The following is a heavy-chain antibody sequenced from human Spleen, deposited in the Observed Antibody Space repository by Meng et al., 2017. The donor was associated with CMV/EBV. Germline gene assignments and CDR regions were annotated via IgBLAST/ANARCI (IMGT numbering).Heavy chain of an antibody. CDR2: IYRAGGT. CDR1: GFTASSRY. Sequence: GGSLRLSCAASGFTASSRYWSWVRQAPGKGLEWVSVIYRAGGTYYADSVKGRFTISRDNAKNSLYLQMNSLRAEDTAVYYCARWASSGYYYGMDVWGQGTTVTVSS. J-gene: IGHJ6*02. V-gene: IGHV3-53*01. D-gene: IGHD6-19*01. CDR3: ARWASSGYYYGMDV.